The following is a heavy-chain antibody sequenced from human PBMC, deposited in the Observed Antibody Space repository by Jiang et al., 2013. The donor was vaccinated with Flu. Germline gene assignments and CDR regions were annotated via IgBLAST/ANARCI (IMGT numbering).Heavy chain of an antibody. CDR1: SSNV. CDR2: IYSGGST. Sequence: SSNVHELGPPGSGKGLEWVSVIYSGGSTYYADSVKGRFTISRDNSKNTLYLQMNSLRAEDTAVYYCARDRIAAAGTYFDYWGQGTLVAVSS. CDR3: ARDRIAAAGTYFDY. D-gene: IGHD6-13*01. V-gene: IGHV3-53*01. J-gene: IGHJ4*02.